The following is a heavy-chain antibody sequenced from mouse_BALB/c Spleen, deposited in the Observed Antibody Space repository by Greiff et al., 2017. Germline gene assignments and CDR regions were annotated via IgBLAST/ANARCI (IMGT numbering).Heavy chain of an antibody. CDR2: ISDGGSYT. J-gene: IGHJ4*01. D-gene: IGHD3-1*01. CDR3: ARGGAMMDY. CDR1: GFTFSDYY. V-gene: IGHV5-4*02. Sequence: DVMLVESGGGLVKPGGSLKLSCAASGFTFSDYYMYWVRQTPEKRLEWVATISDGGSYTYYPDSVKGRFTISRDNAKNNLYLQMSSLKSEDTAMYYCARGGAMMDYWGQGTSVTVSS.